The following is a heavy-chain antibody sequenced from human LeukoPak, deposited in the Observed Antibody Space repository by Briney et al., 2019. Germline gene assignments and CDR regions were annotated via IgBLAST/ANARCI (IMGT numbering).Heavy chain of an antibody. V-gene: IGHV3-7*01. Sequence: GGSLRLSCAASGFTFGSYWMTWVRQAPGKGLEWVANIKQDGSEKYYVGSVKGRFTISRDNAKNSLYLQMNSLRAEDTAVYYCAELGITMIGGVWGKGTTVTISS. CDR1: GFTFGSYW. D-gene: IGHD3-10*02. CDR2: IKQDGSEK. CDR3: AELGITMIGGV. J-gene: IGHJ6*04.